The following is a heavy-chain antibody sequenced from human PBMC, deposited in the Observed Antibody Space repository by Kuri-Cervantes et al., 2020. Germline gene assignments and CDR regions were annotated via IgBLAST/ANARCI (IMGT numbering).Heavy chain of an antibody. CDR1: GFPFSSHH. CDR3: ARAPPGGYYDNSGYYHFDY. D-gene: IGHD3-22*01. CDR2: MNPNSGNT. V-gene: IGHV1-8*01. J-gene: IGHJ4*02. Sequence: ASVKVSCKASGFPFSSHHINWVRQATGQGLEWMGWMNPNSGNTGYAQKFQGRVTMTRSTSISTAYMELSSLRSEDTAVYYCARAPPGGYYDNSGYYHFDYWGQGTLVTVSS.